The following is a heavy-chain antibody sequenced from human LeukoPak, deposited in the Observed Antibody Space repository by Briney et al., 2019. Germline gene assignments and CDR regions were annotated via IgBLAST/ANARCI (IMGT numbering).Heavy chain of an antibody. CDR2: ISWNSGSI. V-gene: IGHV3-9*01. J-gene: IGHJ4*02. Sequence: GGSLRLSCAASGFTFSSYWMSWVRQAPGKGLEWVSGISWNSGSIGYADSVKGRFTISRDNAKNSLYLQMNSLRAEDTALYYCAKGLRFGNFDYWGQGTLVTVSS. D-gene: IGHD3-10*01. CDR3: AKGLRFGNFDY. CDR1: GFTFSSYW.